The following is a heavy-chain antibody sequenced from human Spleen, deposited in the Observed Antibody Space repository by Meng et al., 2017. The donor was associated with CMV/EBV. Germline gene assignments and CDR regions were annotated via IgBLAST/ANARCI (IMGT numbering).Heavy chain of an antibody. D-gene: IGHD3-3*01. V-gene: IGHV3-23*01. CDR2: ISGSGVGT. CDR3: AKDIYDFWTGYYPYYFDS. CDR1: TFVMNA. Sequence: TFVMNAMTWARQAPGKVLEWVSSISGSGVGTYYADSVKGRFTISRDNSKNTLYLQLDSLRAEDTGIYYCAKDIYDFWTGYYPYYFDSWGQGTLVTVSS. J-gene: IGHJ4*02.